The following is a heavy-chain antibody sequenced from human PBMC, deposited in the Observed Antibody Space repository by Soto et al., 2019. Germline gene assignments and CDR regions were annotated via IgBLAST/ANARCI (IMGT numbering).Heavy chain of an antibody. CDR3: ARRAVATLDAFDI. J-gene: IGHJ3*02. V-gene: IGHV5-51*03. CDR2: IYPGDSDT. CDR1: GYSFTSYW. Sequence: EVQLVQSGAEVKKPGESLKISCKGSGYSFTSYWIGWERQMPGKGLEWMGIIYPGDSDTRYSPSFQGQVTISADKSISTAYLQWSSLKASDTAMCYCARRAVATLDAFDIWGQGTMVTVSS. D-gene: IGHD5-12*01.